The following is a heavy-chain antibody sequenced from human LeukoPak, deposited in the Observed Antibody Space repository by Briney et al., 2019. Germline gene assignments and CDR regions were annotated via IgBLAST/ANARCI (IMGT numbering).Heavy chain of an antibody. D-gene: IGHD2-21*01. CDR3: ARGFSPYCGGDCYFDAFDM. V-gene: IGHV3-7*01. Sequence: GGSLRLSCAASGFSFSSYWMTWVRQGTGKGLEWVSNINRDGSVKHYMDSVKGRFTISRDNAKNSLYLQMNSLRAEDTAVYYCARGFSPYCGGDCYFDAFDMWGQGTVVTVSS. CDR2: INRDGSVK. CDR1: GFSFSSYW. J-gene: IGHJ3*02.